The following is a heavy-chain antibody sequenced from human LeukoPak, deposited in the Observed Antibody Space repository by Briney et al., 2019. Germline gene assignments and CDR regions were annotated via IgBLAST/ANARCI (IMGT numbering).Heavy chain of an antibody. V-gene: IGHV4-30-4*01. CDR2: SYYSGST. D-gene: IGHD5-24*01. CDR3: ARGRWPPLPTY. CDR1: GGSISSGDYC. J-gene: IGHJ4*02. Sequence: SQTLSLTCTVSGGSISSGDYCWSWIRQSPGKGLEWIGYSYYSGSTYYNPSLKSRVTISVDTSKNQFSLKLSSVTAADTAVYYCARGRWPPLPTYWGQGTLVTVSA.